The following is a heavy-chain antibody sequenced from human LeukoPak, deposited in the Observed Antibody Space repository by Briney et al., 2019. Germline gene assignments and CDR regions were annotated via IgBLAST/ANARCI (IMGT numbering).Heavy chain of an antibody. D-gene: IGHD3-16*01. Sequence: ASVKVSCKASGYTFTSYAMHWVRQAPGQRLEWMGWINAGNGNTKYSQKFQGRVTITRDTSASTAYMELSSLRSEGTAVYYCARDWALYGMDVWGQGTTVTVSS. CDR2: INAGNGNT. V-gene: IGHV1-3*01. CDR3: ARDWALYGMDV. J-gene: IGHJ6*02. CDR1: GYTFTSYA.